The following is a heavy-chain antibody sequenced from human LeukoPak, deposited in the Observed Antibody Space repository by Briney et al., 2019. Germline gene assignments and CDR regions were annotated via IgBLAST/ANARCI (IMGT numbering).Heavy chain of an antibody. V-gene: IGHV3-30*02. J-gene: IGHJ4*02. D-gene: IGHD2-15*01. CDR3: AKGHCSGGSCYFFGY. CDR2: IRYDGSNK. CDR1: GFTFSSYG. Sequence: PGGSLRLSCAASGFTFSSYGMHWVRQAPGKGLEWVAFIRYDGSNKYYADSVKGRFTISRDNSKNTLYLQMNSLRAEDTAVYYCAKGHCSGGSCYFFGYWGQGTLVTVSS.